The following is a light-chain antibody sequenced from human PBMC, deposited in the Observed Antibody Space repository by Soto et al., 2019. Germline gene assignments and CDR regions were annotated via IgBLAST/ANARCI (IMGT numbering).Light chain of an antibody. CDR2: DAS. CDR1: QSISSW. CDR3: HLYYSYSYS. Sequence: DLQLTQSPSTLSASVGDRVTITCRASQSISSWLAWYQQKPGKTSKLLLYDASSLESGVTSRFSGSGSGTAFPLTLSSLQPDDFATYYFHLYYSYSYSFGQGTKLELK. V-gene: IGKV1-5*01. J-gene: IGKJ2*01.